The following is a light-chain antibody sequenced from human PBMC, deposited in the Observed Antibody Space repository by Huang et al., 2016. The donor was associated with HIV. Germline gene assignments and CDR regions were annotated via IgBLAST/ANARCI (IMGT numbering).Light chain of an antibody. CDR3: QQYNNWPPRAT. J-gene: IGKJ4*01. V-gene: IGKV3D-15*01. CDR1: QRVSSN. Sequence: ETVMTQSPVTLSVSPGERATLSCRASQRVSSNLAWYKQKPGQAPRLLIYGASTRATGIPARCSGSGSGTEFTLTISSLQSEDSAVYYCQQYNNWPPRATFGGGTKVEIK. CDR2: GAS.